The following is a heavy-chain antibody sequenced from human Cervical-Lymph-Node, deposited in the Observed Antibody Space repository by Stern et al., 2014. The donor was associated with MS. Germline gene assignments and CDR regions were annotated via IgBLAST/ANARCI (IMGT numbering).Heavy chain of an antibody. CDR2: IIPIFGTA. CDR3: AREGAYYYDSSGSCDY. V-gene: IGHV1-69*01. Sequence: VQLVESEAEVKKPGSSVKVSCKASGGTFSSYAISWVRQAPGQGLEWMGGIIPIFGTANYAQKFQGRVTITADESTSTAYMELSSLRSEDTAVYYCAREGAYYYDSSGSCDYWGQGTLVTVSS. J-gene: IGHJ4*02. CDR1: GGTFSSYA. D-gene: IGHD3-22*01.